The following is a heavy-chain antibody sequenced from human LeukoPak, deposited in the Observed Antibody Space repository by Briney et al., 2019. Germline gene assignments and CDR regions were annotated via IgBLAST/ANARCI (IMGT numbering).Heavy chain of an antibody. CDR1: GFTFNNYP. D-gene: IGHD3/OR15-3a*01. CDR3: AKGRDYYFDY. CDR2: IRYDGSDK. J-gene: IGHJ4*02. V-gene: IGHV3-30*02. Sequence: PGTSLRLSCATSGFTFNNYPMHWVRQAPGKGLEWVAFIRYDGSDKYYADSVKGRFTISRDNSKNTLSLQMNSLRPEDTAAYYCAKGRDYYFDYWGQGTLVTVSS.